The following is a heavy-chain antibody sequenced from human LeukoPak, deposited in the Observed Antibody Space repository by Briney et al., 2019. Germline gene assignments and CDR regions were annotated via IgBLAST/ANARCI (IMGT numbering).Heavy chain of an antibody. V-gene: IGHV5-10-1*01. D-gene: IGHD3-10*01. J-gene: IGHJ6*04. CDR2: IDPSDSYT. CDR3: ARGGDYGSGSYYNSDYYYGMDV. CDR1: GYSFTSYW. Sequence: GESLKISCKGSGYSFTSYWISWARQMPGKGLEWMGRIDPSDSYTNYSPSFQGHVTISADKSISTAYLQWSSLKASDTAMYYCARGGDYGSGSYYNSDYYYGMDVWGKGTTVTVSS.